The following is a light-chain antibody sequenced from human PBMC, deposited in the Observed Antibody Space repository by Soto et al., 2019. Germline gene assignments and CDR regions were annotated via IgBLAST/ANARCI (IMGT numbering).Light chain of an antibody. J-gene: IGLJ1*01. Sequence: QSALTQPASVSGSPGQSITISCTGTSSDVGSYNHVSWYQQHPGKAPKLMIYEVNKRPSGVSNRFSGSKSGNTASLTISGRQAEDEADYYCCAYAGSSTLYVFGTGTKLTVL. CDR2: EVN. V-gene: IGLV2-23*02. CDR1: SSDVGSYNH. CDR3: CAYAGSSTLYV.